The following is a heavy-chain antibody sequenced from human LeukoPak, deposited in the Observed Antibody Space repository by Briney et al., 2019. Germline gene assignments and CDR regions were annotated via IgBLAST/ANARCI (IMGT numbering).Heavy chain of an antibody. CDR2: INHSGST. J-gene: IGHJ4*02. V-gene: IGHV4-34*01. D-gene: IGHD6-13*01. CDR1: GGSFSGYY. CDR3: ARKPEPLTSIAAAGNYFDY. Sequence: SETLSLTCAVYGGSFSGYYWSLIRQPPGKGLEWIGEINHSGSTNYNPSLKSRVTISVDTSKNQFSLKLSSVTAADTAVYYCARKPEPLTSIAAAGNYFDYWGQGTLVTVSS.